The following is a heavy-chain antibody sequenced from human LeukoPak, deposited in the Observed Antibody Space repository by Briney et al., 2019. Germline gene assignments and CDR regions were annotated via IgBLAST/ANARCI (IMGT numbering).Heavy chain of an antibody. J-gene: IGHJ4*02. CDR1: GFTFSSYS. Sequence: GGSLRLSCAASGFTFSSYSMNWVRQAPGKGLEWVSSISSSSSYIYYADSVKGRFTISRDNAKNSLYLQMNSLRAEDTAVYYCARGYSSSWYRWFDYWGQGTLVTVSS. CDR3: ARGYSSSWYRWFDY. D-gene: IGHD6-13*01. V-gene: IGHV3-21*01. CDR2: ISSSSSYI.